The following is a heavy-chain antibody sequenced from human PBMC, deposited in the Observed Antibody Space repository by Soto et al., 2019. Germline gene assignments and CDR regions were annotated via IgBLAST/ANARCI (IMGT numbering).Heavy chain of an antibody. CDR2: ISGSGDGT. Sequence: PGGSLRLSCAASGFTFTNYAMNWVRQAPGKGLEWVSAISGSGDGTDYADSVKGRFTISRDNSKNTLYLQMNSLRAEDTAVYYCVSDPDSGFPFNWFDPWGQGTLLTVSS. J-gene: IGHJ5*02. D-gene: IGHD6-19*01. CDR1: GFTFTNYA. V-gene: IGHV3-23*01. CDR3: VSDPDSGFPFNWFDP.